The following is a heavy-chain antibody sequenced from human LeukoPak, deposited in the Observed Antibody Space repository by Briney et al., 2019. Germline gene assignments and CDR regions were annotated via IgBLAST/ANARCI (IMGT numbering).Heavy chain of an antibody. CDR3: ARDRITGTTVGAFDI. CDR1: GGSISSGGYS. CDR2: IYHSGST. Sequence: SETLSLTCAVSGGSISSGGYSWSWIRQPPGKGLEWIGYIYHSGSTYYNPSLKSRVTISVDRSKNQFSLKLSSLTAADTAVYYCARDRITGTTVGAFDIWGQGTMVTVSS. V-gene: IGHV4-30-2*01. D-gene: IGHD1-7*01. J-gene: IGHJ3*02.